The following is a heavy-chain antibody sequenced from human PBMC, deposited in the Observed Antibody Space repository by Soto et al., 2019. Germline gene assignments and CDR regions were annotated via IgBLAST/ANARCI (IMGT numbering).Heavy chain of an antibody. CDR3: ARGYYDNTGYNPTDF. J-gene: IGHJ4*02. V-gene: IGHV1-8*01. CDR1: GYTFSDYD. Sequence: ASVKVSCKASGYTFSDYDIIWVRQATGQGLEWMGWMNAKRGNAGYARKFQGRDTMTWDTSVSTGYMELSRRRSDDTAVYFCARGYYDNTGYNPTDFCGQGTLITVAS. CDR2: MNAKRGNA. D-gene: IGHD3-9*01.